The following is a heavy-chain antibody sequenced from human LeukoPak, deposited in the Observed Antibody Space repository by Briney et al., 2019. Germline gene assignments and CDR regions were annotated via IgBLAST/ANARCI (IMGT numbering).Heavy chain of an antibody. CDR1: GYTFTSYG. D-gene: IGHD3-22*01. V-gene: IGHV1-18*01. CDR3: ALEEYYYDSSGGFDP. J-gene: IGHJ5*02. Sequence: GASVKVSCKASGYTFTSYGISWVRQAPGQGLEWMGWISAYNGNTNYAQNLQGRVTMTTDTSTSTAYMELRSLRSDDTAVYYCALEEYYYDSSGGFDPWGQGTLVTVSS. CDR2: ISAYNGNT.